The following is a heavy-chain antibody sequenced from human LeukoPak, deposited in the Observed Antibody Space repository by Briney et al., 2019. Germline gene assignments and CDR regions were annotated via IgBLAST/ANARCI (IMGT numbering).Heavy chain of an antibody. J-gene: IGHJ6*03. V-gene: IGHV4-61*08. CDR3: ARVDIVVVPANYYYYMDV. Sequence: PSQTLSLTCTVSGGSISSGGYYWSWIRQPPGKGLEWIGYIYYSGSTNYNPSLKSRVTISVDTSKNQFSLKLSSVTAADTAVYYCARVDIVVVPANYYYYMDVWGKGTTVTVSS. CDR1: GGSISSGGYY. D-gene: IGHD2-2*01. CDR2: IYYSGST.